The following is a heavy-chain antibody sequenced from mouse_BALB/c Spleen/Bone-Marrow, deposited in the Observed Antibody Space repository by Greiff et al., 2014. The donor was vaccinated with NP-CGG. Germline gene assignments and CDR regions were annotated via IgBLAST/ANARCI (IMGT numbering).Heavy chain of an antibody. CDR3: TRGDGYYGYFDV. D-gene: IGHD2-3*01. Sequence: VQLQESGAELVRPGASVTLSCKASGYTFTDYEMHWVKQTPVHGLEWIGAIDPETGGTAYNQKFKGKATLTADKSSSTAYMELRSLTSEDSAVYYCTRGDGYYGYFDVWGAGTTVTVSS. J-gene: IGHJ1*01. CDR2: IDPETGGT. CDR1: GYTFTDYE. V-gene: IGHV1-15*01.